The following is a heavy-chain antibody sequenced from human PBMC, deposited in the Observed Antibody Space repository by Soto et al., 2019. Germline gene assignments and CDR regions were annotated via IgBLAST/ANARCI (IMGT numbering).Heavy chain of an antibody. CDR3: AKVHSSSSPHYYGMDV. J-gene: IGHJ6*02. V-gene: IGHV3-30*18. CDR1: GFTFSSFG. Sequence: GGSLRLSCAASGFTFSSFGMHWVRQAPGKGLEWVAVISYDVSNKYYADSVKGRFTISRDNSKNTLYLQMNSLRAEDTAVYYCAKVHSSSSPHYYGMDVWGQGTTVTVS. CDR2: ISYDVSNK. D-gene: IGHD6-6*01.